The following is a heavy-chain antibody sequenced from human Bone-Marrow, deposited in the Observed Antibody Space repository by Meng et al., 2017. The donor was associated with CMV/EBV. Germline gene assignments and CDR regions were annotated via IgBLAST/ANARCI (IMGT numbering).Heavy chain of an antibody. CDR1: GFTFSSYA. Sequence: GGSLRLSCAASGFTFSSYAMHWVRQAPGKGLEWVAVISYDGSNKYYADSVKGRFTISRDNSKNTLYLQMNSLRAEDTAVYYCARGLFEETWTATYFDYWGQGTLVTVSS. CDR2: ISYDGSNK. D-gene: IGHD3/OR15-3a*01. CDR3: ARGLFEETWTATYFDY. V-gene: IGHV3-30*04. J-gene: IGHJ4*02.